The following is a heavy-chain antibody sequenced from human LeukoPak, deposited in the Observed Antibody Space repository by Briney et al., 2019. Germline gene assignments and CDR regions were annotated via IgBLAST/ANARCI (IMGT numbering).Heavy chain of an antibody. D-gene: IGHD1-26*01. CDR1: GFTFSNYG. CDR2: ISYDGSNK. Sequence: GGSLRLSCAASGFTFSNYGMHWVRQAPGKGLEWVAVISYDGSNKYYADSVKGRFTISRDNSKNTLYLQMNSLRAEDTAVYYCARDFGSGSYDYWGQGTLVTVSS. J-gene: IGHJ4*02. CDR3: ARDFGSGSYDY. V-gene: IGHV3-30*03.